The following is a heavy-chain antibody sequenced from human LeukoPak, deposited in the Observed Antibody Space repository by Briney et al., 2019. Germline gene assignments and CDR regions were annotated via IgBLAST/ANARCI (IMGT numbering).Heavy chain of an antibody. CDR2: IKQDGSEK. CDR3: AGGSGWLIDY. CDR1: GFTFSSYW. J-gene: IGHJ4*02. D-gene: IGHD6-19*01. V-gene: IGHV3-7*01. Sequence: GGSLRLSCAASGFTFSSYWMNWVRQAPEKGLEWVANIKQDGSEKYYVDSVKGRFTISRDNTKNSLYLQMNSLRAEDTAVYYCAGGSGWLIDYWGQGTLVTVSS.